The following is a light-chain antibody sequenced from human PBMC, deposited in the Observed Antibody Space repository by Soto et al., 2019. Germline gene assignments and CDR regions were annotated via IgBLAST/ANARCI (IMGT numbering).Light chain of an antibody. CDR3: QKLNSYPIN. J-gene: IGKJ5*01. CDR2: KAS. Sequence: PMTPFPSPPCALVGARVTFLFPASQTISSWLAWYKTKPGKAPKILIYKASTLKSGVPSRFSGRGSGTDVTLTISSLQPEEWATDYGQKLNSYPINCGQGTRRAIK. V-gene: IGKV1-5*03. CDR1: QTISSW.